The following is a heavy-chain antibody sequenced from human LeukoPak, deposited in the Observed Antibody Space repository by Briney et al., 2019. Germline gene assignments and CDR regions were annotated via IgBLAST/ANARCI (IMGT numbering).Heavy chain of an antibody. CDR3: ARDVKYYDYLDS. V-gene: IGHV3-30*04. D-gene: IGHD3-3*01. J-gene: IGHJ4*02. CDR1: GFTFSTYA. Sequence: QSGGSLRLSCAASGFTFSTYAMHWVRQAPGKGLEWVTVISYDGRDKKYADSVKGRFSISRDNSKSTLYLQMDSLRSEDTAVYYCARDVKYYDYLDSWGQGTLVTVSS. CDR2: ISYDGRDK.